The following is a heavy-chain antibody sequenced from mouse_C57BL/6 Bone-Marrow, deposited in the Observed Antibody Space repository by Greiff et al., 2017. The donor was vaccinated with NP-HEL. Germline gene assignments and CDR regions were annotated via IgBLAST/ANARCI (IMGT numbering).Heavy chain of an antibody. CDR2: ISYDGSN. CDR1: GYSITSGYY. D-gene: IGHD2-5*01. J-gene: IGHJ2*01. CDR3: ARRAYYSKGDYFDY. V-gene: IGHV3-6*01. Sequence: VQLKESGPGLVKPSQSLSLTCSVTGYSITSGYYWNWIRQFPGNKLEWMGYISYDGSNNYNPSLKNRISITRDTSKNQFFLKLNSVTTEDTATYYCARRAYYSKGDYFDYWGQGTTLTVSS.